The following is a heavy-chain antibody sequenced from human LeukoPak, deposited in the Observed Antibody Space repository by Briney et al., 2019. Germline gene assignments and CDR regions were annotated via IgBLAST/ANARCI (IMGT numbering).Heavy chain of an antibody. D-gene: IGHD3-10*01. CDR2: IYTSGST. CDR3: ARCGYSAYYYGSGSYSRAFDI. Sequence: PSETLSLTCTVSGDSISNYYWSWIRQPAGKGLEWIGRIYTSGSTNYNPSLKSRVTMSVDTSKNQFSLKLSSVTAADTAVYYCARCGYSAYYYGSGSYSRAFDIWGQGTMVTVSS. J-gene: IGHJ3*02. CDR1: GDSISNYY. V-gene: IGHV4-4*07.